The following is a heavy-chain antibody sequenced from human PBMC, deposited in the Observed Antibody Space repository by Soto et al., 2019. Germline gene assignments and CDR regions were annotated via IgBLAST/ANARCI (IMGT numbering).Heavy chain of an antibody. CDR1: GGSISSGGYY. CDR3: ARVWFGELLSTRPPYYYYYYMDV. D-gene: IGHD3-10*01. Sequence: PSETLSLTCTVSGGSISSGGYYWSWIRQHPGKGLEWIGYIYYSGSTYYNPSLKSRVTISVDTSKNQFSLKLSSVTAADTAVYYCARVWFGELLSTRPPYYYYYYMDVWGKGTTVTVSS. V-gene: IGHV4-31*03. J-gene: IGHJ6*03. CDR2: IYYSGST.